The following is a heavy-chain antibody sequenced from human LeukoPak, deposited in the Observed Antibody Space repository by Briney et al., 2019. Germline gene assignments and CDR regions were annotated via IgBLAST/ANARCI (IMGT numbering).Heavy chain of an antibody. CDR2: IYYTGST. V-gene: IGHV4-39*01. CDR1: DGSISSSTYH. Sequence: PSETLSLTCTVSDGSISSSTYHWGWIRQPPGKDLEWIGGIYYTGSTYYNPSLKSRVTISVDTSKNQFSLKLSSVTAADTAVYYCARVDDLYYVDVWGKGTTVTVSS. CDR3: ARVDDLYYVDV. D-gene: IGHD3-3*01. J-gene: IGHJ6*03.